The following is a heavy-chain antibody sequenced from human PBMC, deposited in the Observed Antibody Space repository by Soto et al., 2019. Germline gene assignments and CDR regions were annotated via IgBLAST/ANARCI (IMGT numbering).Heavy chain of an antibody. V-gene: IGHV3-23*01. D-gene: IGHD3-16*01. CDR2: IRGSAGST. CDR3: ANSLAMGRGSYYVDY. J-gene: IGHJ4*01. Sequence: EVQLLESGGGLVQPGGSLRLSCAASGFTFSTYPMSWVRQAPGKGLEWVSGIRGSAGSTYYVDAVKGRFTISRDNSKNTLFLQMNSLRAEDTALYYCANSLAMGRGSYYVDYWGHGTLGTVSS. CDR1: GFTFSTYP.